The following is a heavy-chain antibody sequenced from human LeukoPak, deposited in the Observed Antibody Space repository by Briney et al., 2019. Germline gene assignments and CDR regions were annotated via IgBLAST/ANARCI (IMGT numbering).Heavy chain of an antibody. V-gene: IGHV4-34*01. CDR3: ARSLRYFGVMGYYFDY. Sequence: SETLSLTCAVYGGSFSGYYWSWIRQPPGKGLEWIGEINHSGSTNYNPSLKSRVTISVDTSKNQFSLKLSSVTAADTAVYYCARSLRYFGVMGYYFDYWGQGTLVTVSS. J-gene: IGHJ4*02. CDR2: INHSGST. D-gene: IGHD3-9*01. CDR1: GGSFSGYY.